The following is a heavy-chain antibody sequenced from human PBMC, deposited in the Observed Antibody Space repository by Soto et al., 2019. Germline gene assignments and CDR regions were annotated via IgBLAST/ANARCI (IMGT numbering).Heavy chain of an antibody. J-gene: IGHJ4*02. Sequence: GGSLRLSCAASGLIFSNYGMHWVRQAPGKGLEWVAFISYDGSNKYYVDSVKGRFSISRDNSKNTVYLQMSSLRAEDTAVYYCAKDTSSGGSPLDYWGQGTLVTVSS. CDR1: GLIFSNYG. CDR2: ISYDGSNK. V-gene: IGHV3-30*18. D-gene: IGHD2-15*01. CDR3: AKDTSSGGSPLDY.